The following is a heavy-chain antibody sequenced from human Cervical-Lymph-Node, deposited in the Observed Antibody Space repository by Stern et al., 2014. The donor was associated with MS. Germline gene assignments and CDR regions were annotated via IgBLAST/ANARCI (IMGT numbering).Heavy chain of an antibody. Sequence: VQLVESGGGLVKPGGSLRLSCTTSGFTFGDFYMTWIRQAPGKGLECLSYINTRGSTIYYADSVKGRFPISRDNAQNSLYLQMNSLTVEDTAVYYCATVSTVTPDYYFDFWGQGTVVTVSS. CDR1: GFTFGDFY. J-gene: IGHJ4*02. V-gene: IGHV3-11*01. D-gene: IGHD4-17*01. CDR2: INTRGSTI. CDR3: ATVSTVTPDYYFDF.